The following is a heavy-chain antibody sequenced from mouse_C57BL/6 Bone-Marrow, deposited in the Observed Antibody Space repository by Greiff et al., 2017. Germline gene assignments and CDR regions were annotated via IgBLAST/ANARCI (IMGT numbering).Heavy chain of an antibody. V-gene: IGHV1-55*01. J-gene: IGHJ2*01. CDR1: GYTFTSYW. CDR3: ARDDYDGGYFDY. CDR2: IYPGSGST. D-gene: IGHD2-4*01. Sequence: VQLQQPGAELVKPGASVKMSCKASGYTFTSYWITWVKQRPGQGLEWIGDIYPGSGSTNSNEKFKSKATLTVDTSSSTAYMQLSSLTSEDSAVYYCARDDYDGGYFDYWGQGTTLTVSS.